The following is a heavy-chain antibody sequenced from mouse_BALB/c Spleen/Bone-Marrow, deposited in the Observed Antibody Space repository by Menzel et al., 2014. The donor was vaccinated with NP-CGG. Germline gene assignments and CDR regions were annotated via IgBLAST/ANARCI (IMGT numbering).Heavy chain of an antibody. J-gene: IGHJ3*01. V-gene: IGHV1-4*02. D-gene: IGHD4-1*01. Sequence: VKLQESGAELARPGASVKMSCKASGYTFTSYTIQWVKQRPGQGLEWIGYINPSSGYTDYNQKFKVKTTLTADKSSNTAYMQLTSLTSEDSAVYSCAREARTGAWFTYWGQGTLVTVSA. CDR3: AREARTGAWFTY. CDR1: GYTFTSYT. CDR2: INPSSGYT.